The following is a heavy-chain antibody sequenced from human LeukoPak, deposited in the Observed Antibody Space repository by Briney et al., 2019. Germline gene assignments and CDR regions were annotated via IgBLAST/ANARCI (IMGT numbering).Heavy chain of an antibody. CDR3: AREDLPWIGYFDY. J-gene: IGHJ4*02. Sequence: SETLSLTCTVSGGSISSSSYYWGWIRQPPGKGLEWIGSIYYSGSTYYNPSLKSRVTISVDTSKNQFSLKLSSVTAADTAVYYCAREDLPWIGYFDYWGQGTLVTVSS. V-gene: IGHV4-39*01. CDR1: GGSISSSSYY. D-gene: IGHD5-12*01. CDR2: IYYSGST.